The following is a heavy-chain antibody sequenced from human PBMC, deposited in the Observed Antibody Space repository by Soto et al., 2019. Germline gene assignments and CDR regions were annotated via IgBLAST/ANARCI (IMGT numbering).Heavy chain of an antibody. D-gene: IGHD5-18*01. J-gene: IGHJ4*02. Sequence: GGSLRLSCAASGFTFSSYPMSWVRQAPGKGLERVSTISGDGGSTYYPFSVSGRFTISRDNSKNTPYLQMNSLRAEDTAVYYCAKDRIPGYTYVISDYWGKGNLVTFSS. CDR1: GFTFSSYP. V-gene: IGHV3-23*01. CDR3: AKDRIPGYTYVISDY. CDR2: ISGDGGST.